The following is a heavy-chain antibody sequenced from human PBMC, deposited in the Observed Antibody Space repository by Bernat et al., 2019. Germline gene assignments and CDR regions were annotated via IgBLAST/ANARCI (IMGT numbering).Heavy chain of an antibody. Sequence: QLQLQESGPGLVKPSETLSLTCTVSGGSISSSSYYWGWIRQPPGKGLEWIGSIYYSGSTYYNPSLKSRITISVDTSKNQVSLKLSSVTAADTAVYYCASHMIVVVYFDYWGQGTLVTVSS. CDR1: GGSISSSSYY. D-gene: IGHD3-22*01. J-gene: IGHJ4*02. CDR2: IYYSGST. V-gene: IGHV4-39*01. CDR3: ASHMIVVVYFDY.